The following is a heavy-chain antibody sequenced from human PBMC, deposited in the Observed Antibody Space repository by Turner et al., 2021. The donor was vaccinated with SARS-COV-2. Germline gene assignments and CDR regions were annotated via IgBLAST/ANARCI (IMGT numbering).Heavy chain of an antibody. CDR3: ARDHRPVVVPAAKRAGSYYYGMDV. D-gene: IGHD2-2*01. CDR1: GFTFISYS. J-gene: IGHJ6*02. CDR2: ISSSSSYI. V-gene: IGHV3-21*01. Sequence: EVQLVESGGGLVKPGGSRSLSCAASGFTFISYSMNWVRQAPGKGLEWVSSISSSSSYIYYADSVKGRFTISRDNAKNSLYLQMTRLRAEDTAVYYCARDHRPVVVPAAKRAGSYYYGMDVWGQGTTVTVSS.